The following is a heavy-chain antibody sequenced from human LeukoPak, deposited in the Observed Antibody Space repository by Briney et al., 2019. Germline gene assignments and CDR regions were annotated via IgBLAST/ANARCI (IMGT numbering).Heavy chain of an antibody. CDR1: GFSFSNYW. J-gene: IGHJ4*02. V-gene: IGHV3-74*01. Sequence: GGSLRLSCAASGFSFSNYWMHWVRQVPGKGLVWVSRVDNDGSGTTYADSVKGRFTISRDNAKNTVYLQMTSLRAEDTAVYYCARSKRGYSYGEHWGQGTPVTVSS. CDR3: ARSKRGYSYGEH. D-gene: IGHD5-18*01. CDR2: VDNDGSGT.